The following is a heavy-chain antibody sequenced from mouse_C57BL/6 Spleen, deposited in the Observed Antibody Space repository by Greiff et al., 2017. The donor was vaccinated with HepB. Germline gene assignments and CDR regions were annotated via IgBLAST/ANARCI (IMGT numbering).Heavy chain of an antibody. Sequence: QVQLQQSGAELVRPGASVKLSCKASGYTFTDYYINWVKQRPGQGLEWIGRIYPGSGNTYYNEKFKCKATLTAEKSSSTAYMQLSSLTSEASAVYFCACDSSGDYAMDYWGQGTSVTVSS. D-gene: IGHD3-2*02. CDR1: GYTFTDYY. V-gene: IGHV1-76*01. CDR2: IYPGSGNT. J-gene: IGHJ4*01. CDR3: ACDSSGDYAMDY.